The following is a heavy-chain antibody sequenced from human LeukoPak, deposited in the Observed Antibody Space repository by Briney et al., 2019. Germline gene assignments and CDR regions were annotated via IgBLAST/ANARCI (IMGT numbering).Heavy chain of an antibody. CDR3: ARALRPMASQYYFDY. D-gene: IGHD3-10*01. CDR1: GASINTYY. J-gene: IGHJ4*02. Sequence: PSETLSLTCTVSGASINTYYWSWIRQLPGKGLEWIGYIYYSGTTSYNPSLKTRVTISIDTSKNQFSLKLSSVTAADTAVYYCARALRPMASQYYFDYWGQGTLVTVSS. CDR2: IYYSGTT. V-gene: IGHV4-59*01.